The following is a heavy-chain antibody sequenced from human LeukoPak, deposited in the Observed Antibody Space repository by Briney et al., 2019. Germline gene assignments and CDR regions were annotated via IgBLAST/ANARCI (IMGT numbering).Heavy chain of an antibody. D-gene: IGHD2-15*01. Sequence: GASVKVSCKASGYTFTRYDINWVRQATGQGLEWMGWMNPNSGNTGYAHKFQGRVTMTRNTAISTAYMELTSLRSDDTAVYYCARVAGPIDYWGQGTLVTVSS. J-gene: IGHJ4*02. CDR1: GYTFTRYD. CDR3: ARVAGPIDY. CDR2: MNPNSGNT. V-gene: IGHV1-8*01.